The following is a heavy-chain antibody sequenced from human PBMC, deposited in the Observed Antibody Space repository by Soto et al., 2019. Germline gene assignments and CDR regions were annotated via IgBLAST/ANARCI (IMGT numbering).Heavy chain of an antibody. CDR2: IKQDGSKK. D-gene: IGHD6-13*01. Sequence: EVQLEESGGGLVQPGGSLRLSCAASGFTLSMYWMTWVRQAPGRGLEWVANIKQDGSKKSYLDSVRGRFTISRDNVRNSLYLQMDSLRAEDTALYYCERDVSPGSSSLYLDAFDIWGQGTMVIVSS. CDR1: GFTLSMYW. V-gene: IGHV3-7*05. J-gene: IGHJ3*02. CDR3: ERDVSPGSSSLYLDAFDI.